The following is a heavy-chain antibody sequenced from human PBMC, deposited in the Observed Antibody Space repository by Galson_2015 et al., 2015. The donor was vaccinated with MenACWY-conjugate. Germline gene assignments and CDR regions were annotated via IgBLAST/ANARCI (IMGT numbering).Heavy chain of an antibody. J-gene: IGHJ5*02. CDR1: GFTFSSYA. CDR3: VKGRNFALAAAGTHWFDP. V-gene: IGHV3-64D*06. Sequence: SLRLSCAASGFTFSSYAMHWVRQAPGKGLEYVSAISSNGGSTYYADSVKGRFTISRDNSKNTLYLQMSSLRAEDTAVYYCVKGRNFALAAAGTHWFDPWGQGTLVTVSS. CDR2: ISSNGGST. D-gene: IGHD6-13*01.